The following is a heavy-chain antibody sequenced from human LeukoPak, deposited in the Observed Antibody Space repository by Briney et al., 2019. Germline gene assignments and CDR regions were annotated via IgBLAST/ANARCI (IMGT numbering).Heavy chain of an antibody. D-gene: IGHD3-22*01. CDR1: GFTFSNYY. CDR2: ISSSSSYT. V-gene: IGHV3-11*05. Sequence: PGGSLRLSCAASGFTFSNYYMSWIRQAPGKGLEWVSYISSSSSYTNYADSVKGRFTISRDNAKNSLYLQMNSLRAEDTAVYYCAREGSSGYSGYLDLWGRGTLVTVSS. CDR3: AREGSSGYSGYLDL. J-gene: IGHJ2*01.